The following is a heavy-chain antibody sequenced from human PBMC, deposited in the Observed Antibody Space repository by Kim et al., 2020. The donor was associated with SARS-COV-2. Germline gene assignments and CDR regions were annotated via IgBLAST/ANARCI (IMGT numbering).Heavy chain of an antibody. J-gene: IGHJ4*02. CDR3: ARSLVAPGPSDY. D-gene: IGHD5-12*01. Sequence: GGSLRLSCAASGFTFTSYSMNWVRQTPGKGLEWVSSISSTSTYIFYADSVKGRFTISRDNAKTSLYLQMNNLRADDTATYYCARSLVAPGPSDYWGQGTLVTVSS. V-gene: IGHV3-21*06. CDR1: GFTFTSYS. CDR2: ISSTSTYI.